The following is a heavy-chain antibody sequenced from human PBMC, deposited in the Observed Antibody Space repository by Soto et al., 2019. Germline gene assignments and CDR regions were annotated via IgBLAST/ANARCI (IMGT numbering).Heavy chain of an antibody. V-gene: IGHV5-51*01. D-gene: IGHD6-6*01. CDR1: RYSFSSYW. Sequence: GESLKISCKGFRYSFSSYWIGWVRQIPGKGLEWMGIIHPGDSDTRYNPSFQGQVTISADKSFSTAYVQWSSLKASDSAIYYCARFLYGTSSSSIFYYFYGIDVWGQGTTVTVSS. CDR2: IHPGDSDT. CDR3: ARFLYGTSSSSIFYYFYGIDV. J-gene: IGHJ6*02.